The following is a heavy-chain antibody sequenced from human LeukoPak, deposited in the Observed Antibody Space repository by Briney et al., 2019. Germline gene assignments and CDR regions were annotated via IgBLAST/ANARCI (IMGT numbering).Heavy chain of an antibody. CDR2: MNPDSGNT. V-gene: IGHV1-8*01. CDR3: ARGASLVAAARGAFDI. Sequence: ASVTVSCTASGYSFTSYDFNWVRQAPGQGLEWMGWMNPDSGNTGYAQKFQGRVTMTRDTSTSTVYMELSSLRSEDTAVYYCARGASLVAAARGAFDIWGQGTMVTVSS. CDR1: GYSFTSYD. D-gene: IGHD2-15*01. J-gene: IGHJ3*02.